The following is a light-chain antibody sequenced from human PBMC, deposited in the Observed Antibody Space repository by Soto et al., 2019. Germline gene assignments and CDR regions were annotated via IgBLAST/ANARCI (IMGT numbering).Light chain of an antibody. Sequence: QSVLTQPASVSGSPGQSITISCTGTSSDVGDYNYVSWYQQHPGKAPKVMIYDVSNRPSGVSYRFSGSKSGNTASLTISGLQAADEADYFCSSFTSSMTNVFGSGTKVTVL. V-gene: IGLV2-14*01. CDR1: SSDVGDYNY. CDR2: DVS. J-gene: IGLJ1*01. CDR3: SSFTSSMTNV.